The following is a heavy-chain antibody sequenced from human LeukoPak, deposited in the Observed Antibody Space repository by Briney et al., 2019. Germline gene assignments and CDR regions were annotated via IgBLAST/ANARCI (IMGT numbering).Heavy chain of an antibody. D-gene: IGHD2-2*02. CDR2: INPSGGST. CDR1: GYTFTSYY. Sequence: ASVKVPCKASGYTFTSYYMHWVRQAPGQELEWMGIINPSGGSTSYAQKFQGRVTMTRGMSTSTVYMELSSLRSEDTAVYYCARDLVPAAIGEGVDPWGQGTLVTVSS. V-gene: IGHV1-46*01. CDR3: ARDLVPAAIGEGVDP. J-gene: IGHJ5*02.